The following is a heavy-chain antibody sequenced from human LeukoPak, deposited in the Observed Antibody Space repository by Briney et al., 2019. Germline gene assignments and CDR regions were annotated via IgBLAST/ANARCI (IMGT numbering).Heavy chain of an antibody. V-gene: IGHV1-2*02. CDR2: INPNSGGT. CDR3: ARAEAIDY. Sequence: ASVKVSCKASGYTFTAYYMHWVRQAPGQGLEWMGWINPNSGGTKYAQKFQGRVTMTRDTSISTAYMELSSLTPDDTAVYYCARAEAIDYWGQGTLVTVSS. CDR1: GYTFTAYY. D-gene: IGHD5-12*01. J-gene: IGHJ4*02.